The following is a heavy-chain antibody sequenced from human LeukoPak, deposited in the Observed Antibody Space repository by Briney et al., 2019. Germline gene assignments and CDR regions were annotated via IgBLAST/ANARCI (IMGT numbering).Heavy chain of an antibody. V-gene: IGHV3-9*01. Sequence: GGSLRLSCAASGFTFDDYAMHWVRQAPGKGLEWVSAISWNSGSIGYADSVKGRFTISRDNAKNSLYLQMNSLRAEDTALYYCARDLSGWYYLFDIWGQGTMVTVSS. D-gene: IGHD6-19*01. CDR2: ISWNSGSI. CDR3: ARDLSGWYYLFDI. J-gene: IGHJ3*02. CDR1: GFTFDDYA.